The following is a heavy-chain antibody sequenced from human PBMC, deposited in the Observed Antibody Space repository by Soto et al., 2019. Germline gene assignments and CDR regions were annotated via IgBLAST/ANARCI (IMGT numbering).Heavy chain of an antibody. D-gene: IGHD1-26*01. CDR3: ARDLGGSYYAPVDY. Sequence: QVQLVQSGAEVKKPGASVKVSCKASGYAFTSYSIGWVRHAPGQGLEWMGWISAYNGNTKYAQKFQGRVTMTTDTSTSTAYMELRSLRSDDTAVYYCARDLGGSYYAPVDYWGQGTLVTVSS. J-gene: IGHJ4*02. CDR2: ISAYNGNT. CDR1: GYAFTSYS. V-gene: IGHV1-18*01.